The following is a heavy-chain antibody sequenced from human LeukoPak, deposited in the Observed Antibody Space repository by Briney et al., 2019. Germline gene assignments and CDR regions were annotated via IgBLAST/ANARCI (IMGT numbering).Heavy chain of an antibody. CDR2: ITRDGSST. V-gene: IGHV3-74*01. CDR3: ARDPGYESWSPFWGGMDV. J-gene: IGHJ6*04. D-gene: IGHD3-16*01. Sequence: GGTLRLSCAASGFTFSSSWMHWVRQAPGKGLVWVSRITRDGSSTTYADSVKGRFTTSRDNAKNTLYLQMDSLRDDDTAVYYCARDPGYESWSPFWGGMDVWGNGTTVIVSS. CDR1: GFTFSSSW.